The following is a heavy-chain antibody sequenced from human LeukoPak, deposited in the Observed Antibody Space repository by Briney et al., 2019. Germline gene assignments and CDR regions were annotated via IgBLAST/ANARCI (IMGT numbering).Heavy chain of an antibody. CDR2: IYYSGST. D-gene: IGHD1-7*01. Sequence: SETLSLTCAVYGGSFSGYYWSWIRQPPGKGLEWIGYIYYSGSTNYNPSLKSRVTISVDTSKNQFSLKLSSVTAADTAVYYCARDNWNYGSSMDVWGQGTTVTVSS. CDR3: ARDNWNYGSSMDV. CDR1: GGSFSGYY. V-gene: IGHV4-59*01. J-gene: IGHJ6*02.